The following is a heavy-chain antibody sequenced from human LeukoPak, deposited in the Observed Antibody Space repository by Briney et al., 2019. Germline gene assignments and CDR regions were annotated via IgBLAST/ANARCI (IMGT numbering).Heavy chain of an antibody. V-gene: IGHV6-1*01. Sequence: SQTLSLTCAISGDSVSSNSAAWNWIRQSPSRGLEWLGRTYFRTKWYNEYAVSVKSRITINPDTSKNQFSLKLSSVTAADTAVYYCARSRSIVGAPAGMDVWGQGTTVTVSS. CDR2: TYFRTKWYN. D-gene: IGHD1-26*01. CDR3: ARSRSIVGAPAGMDV. CDR1: GDSVSSNSAA. J-gene: IGHJ6*02.